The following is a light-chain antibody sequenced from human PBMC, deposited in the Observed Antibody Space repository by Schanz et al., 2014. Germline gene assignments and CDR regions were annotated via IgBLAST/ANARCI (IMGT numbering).Light chain of an antibody. J-gene: IGLJ3*02. CDR2: EVS. V-gene: IGLV2-8*01. CDR1: SSDVGNYNF. Sequence: QSALTQPPSASGSPGQSVTISCTGTSSDVGNYNFVSWYQHHPGKAPKLMIYEVSKRPSGVPDRFSGSKSGNTASLTVSGLQAEDEADYYCCSYAGSSTWVFGGGTKLTVL. CDR3: CSYAGSSTWV.